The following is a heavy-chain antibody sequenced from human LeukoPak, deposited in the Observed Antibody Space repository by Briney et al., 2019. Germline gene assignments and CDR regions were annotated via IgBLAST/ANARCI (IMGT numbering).Heavy chain of an antibody. V-gene: IGHV3-7*04. CDR2: IKPDGSDE. D-gene: IGHD5-18*01. Sequence: GGSLRLSCAASGFTFSNYWMTWVRQAPGKGLEWVANIKPDGSDEDYVDSATGRFTISRDKAKNSLYLQMNSLSAEDTAVYYCARAGYTYGFDYWGQGTLVTVSS. CDR3: ARAGYTYGFDY. CDR1: GFTFSNYW. J-gene: IGHJ4*02.